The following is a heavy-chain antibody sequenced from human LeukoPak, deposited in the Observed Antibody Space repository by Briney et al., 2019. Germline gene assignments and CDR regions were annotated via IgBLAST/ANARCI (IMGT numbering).Heavy chain of an antibody. CDR2: IYYSGST. CDR1: GDSLSSYY. D-gene: IGHD3-10*01. Sequence: SETLSLTCTVSGDSLSSYYWSWIRQPPGKGLEWIGYIYYSGSTSYSPSLTSRVTISVDTSKNQFSLNLSSVTAADTAVYYCARGYGSGSYNNFNQWGQGLLVAVSS. J-gene: IGHJ4*02. CDR3: ARGYGSGSYNNFNQ. V-gene: IGHV4-59*01.